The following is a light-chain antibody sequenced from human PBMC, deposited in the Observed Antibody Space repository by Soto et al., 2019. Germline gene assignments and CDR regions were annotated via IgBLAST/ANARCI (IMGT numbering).Light chain of an antibody. CDR2: KAS. J-gene: IGKJ1*01. CDR1: QSISTW. V-gene: IGKV1-5*03. Sequence: DIQMTQSPSALSASVGDRVNITCRASQSISTWLAWYQQKPGKAPKLLIYKASTLKSGVPSRFSGSGSGTDFTLTISSLQPEDFATYYCQQANSYPWTFGQRTKADIK. CDR3: QQANSYPWT.